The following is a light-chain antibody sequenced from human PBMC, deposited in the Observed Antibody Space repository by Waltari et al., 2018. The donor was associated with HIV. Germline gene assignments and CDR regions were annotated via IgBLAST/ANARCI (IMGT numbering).Light chain of an antibody. CDR3: QQYQSYPIT. J-gene: IGKJ5*01. V-gene: IGKV1-16*01. Sequence: DIQLTQSPSSLSASVVDRVTITCRASQGINNYLVWFQQKPGQAPKSLIYGASSLQSGVPSRFSGSDSGADFTLTISNVQPEDFATYYCQQYQSYPITFGQGTRLEIK. CDR2: GAS. CDR1: QGINNY.